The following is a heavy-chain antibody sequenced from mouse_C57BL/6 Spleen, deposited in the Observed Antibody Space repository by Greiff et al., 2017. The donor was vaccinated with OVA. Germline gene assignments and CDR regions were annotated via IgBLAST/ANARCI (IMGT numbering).Heavy chain of an antibody. V-gene: IGHV5-6*01. Sequence: EVQGVESGGDLVKPGGSLKLSCAASGFTFSSYGMSWVRQTPDKRLEWVATISSGGSYTYYPDSVKGRFTISRDNAKNTLYLQMSSLKSEDTAMYYCARQRGSSYWYFDVWGTGATVTVSS. CDR3: ARQRGSSYWYFDV. D-gene: IGHD1-1*01. CDR2: ISSGGSYT. CDR1: GFTFSSYG. J-gene: IGHJ1*03.